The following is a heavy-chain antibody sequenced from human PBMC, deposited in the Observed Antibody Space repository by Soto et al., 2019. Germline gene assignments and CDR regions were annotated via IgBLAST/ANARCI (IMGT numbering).Heavy chain of an antibody. Sequence: SVKVSCKASGGTFSSYAISWVRQAPGQGLEWMGGIIPIFGTANYAQKFQGRVTITADESTSTAYMELRSLRSEDTAVYYCAREASRKSIYDSSGNNFDYWGQGTLVTVSS. D-gene: IGHD3-22*01. J-gene: IGHJ4*02. CDR1: GGTFSSYA. CDR2: IIPIFGTA. CDR3: AREASRKSIYDSSGNNFDY. V-gene: IGHV1-69*13.